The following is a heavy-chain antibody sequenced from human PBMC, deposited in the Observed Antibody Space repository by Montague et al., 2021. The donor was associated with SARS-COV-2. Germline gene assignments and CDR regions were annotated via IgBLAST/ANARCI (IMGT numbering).Heavy chain of an antibody. V-gene: IGHV4-39*01. CDR2: IYYSGST. J-gene: IGHJ4*02. CDR3: ARRKAGYCSGGSCYSAAVFDY. D-gene: IGHD2-15*01. CDR1: GGSISSSSYY. Sequence: SETLSLTCTVSGGSISSSSYYWGWIRQPPGKGLEWIGSIYYSGSTYYNPSLKSRVTISVDTSKNQFSLKLSSVTAADTAEYYCARRKAGYCSGGSCYSAAVFDYWGQGTLVTVSS.